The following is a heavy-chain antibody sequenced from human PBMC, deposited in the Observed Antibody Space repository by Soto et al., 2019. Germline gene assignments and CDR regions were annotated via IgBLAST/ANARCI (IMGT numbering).Heavy chain of an antibody. Sequence: EVQLVESGGGLVQPGGSLRLSCAASGFTFSSYWMYWVRQAPGKGLVWVSRINSDGSSTTYADSVKGRFTISRDNAKNTLYLQMTSLRAEDTAVYYCARALVWSGSYYAFDYWGQGTLVTVSS. D-gene: IGHD1-26*01. CDR2: INSDGSST. V-gene: IGHV3-74*01. CDR3: ARALVWSGSYYAFDY. J-gene: IGHJ4*02. CDR1: GFTFSSYW.